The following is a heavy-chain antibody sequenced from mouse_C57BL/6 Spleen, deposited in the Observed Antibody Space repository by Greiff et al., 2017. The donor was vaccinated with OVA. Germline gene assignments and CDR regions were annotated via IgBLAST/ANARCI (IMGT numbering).Heavy chain of an antibody. Sequence: VQLQQSGAELVMPGASVKLSCKASGYTFTSYWMHWVKQRPGQGLEWIGEIDPSDSYTNYNQKFKGKSTLTVDKSSSTAYMQLSSLTSEDSAVYYCAKSGSSSAWFAYWGQGTLVTVSA. CDR2: IDPSDSYT. D-gene: IGHD1-1*01. J-gene: IGHJ3*01. V-gene: IGHV1-69*01. CDR1: GYTFTSYW. CDR3: AKSGSSSAWFAY.